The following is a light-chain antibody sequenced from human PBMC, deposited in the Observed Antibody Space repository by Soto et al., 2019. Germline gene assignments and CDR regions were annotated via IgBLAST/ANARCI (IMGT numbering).Light chain of an antibody. Sequence: QSVLTRPASVSGSPGQSITISCTGTSSDVGGYNYVSWYQQHPGKAPKLMIYDVSNRPSGVSNRFSGSKSGNTASLTISGLQAEDEADYYCSSYTSSSTPAVVFGGGTKVTVL. V-gene: IGLV2-14*01. CDR1: SSDVGGYNY. CDR3: SSYTSSSTPAVV. CDR2: DVS. J-gene: IGLJ2*01.